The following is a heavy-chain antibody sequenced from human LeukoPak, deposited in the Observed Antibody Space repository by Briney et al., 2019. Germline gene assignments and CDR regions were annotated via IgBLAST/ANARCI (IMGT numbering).Heavy chain of an antibody. CDR1: AFTFSTCY. CDR2: INQDGSVG. CDR3: TREWWYIDH. V-gene: IGHV3-7*05. Sequence: PGGSLRLSCTASAFTFSTCYISWVRQAPGKGLEWVANINQDGSVGRYVDSVKGRFTISRDNAKNSVYLQMNSLRAEDTALYYCTREWWYIDHWGQGTLVTVSS. D-gene: IGHD2-15*01. J-gene: IGHJ5*02.